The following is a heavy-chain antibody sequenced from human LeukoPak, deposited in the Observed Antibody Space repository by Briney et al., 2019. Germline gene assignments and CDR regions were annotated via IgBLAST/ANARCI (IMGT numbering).Heavy chain of an antibody. V-gene: IGHV3-21*01. CDR2: ISSSSGYI. Sequence: AESLSLSCAASGFSFSSYSMNWVRPAPGKGLEWVSSISSSSGYIYHADSVQGLITISRDNARNSVYLQMNRLRAVDTAVYYCARDDRYCTTTSCYSPLDYWGQGTLVTVSS. J-gene: IGHJ4*02. CDR1: GFSFSSYS. D-gene: IGHD2-2*01. CDR3: ARDDRYCTTTSCYSPLDY.